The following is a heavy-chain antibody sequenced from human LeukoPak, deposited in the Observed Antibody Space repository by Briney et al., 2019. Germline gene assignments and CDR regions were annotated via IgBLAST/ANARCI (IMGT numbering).Heavy chain of an antibody. V-gene: IGHV3-48*04. J-gene: IGHJ5*02. CDR1: GFTFSSYG. CDR3: ARVFGYYYGSVPPNWFDP. Sequence: PGGSLRLSCAASGFTFSSYGMRWVRQAPGEGLGWVSYISSSGSTIYYADSVKGRFTISRENAKNSLYLQMNSLRAEDTAVYYCARVFGYYYGSVPPNWFDPWGQGTLITVSS. D-gene: IGHD3-10*01. CDR2: ISSSGSTI.